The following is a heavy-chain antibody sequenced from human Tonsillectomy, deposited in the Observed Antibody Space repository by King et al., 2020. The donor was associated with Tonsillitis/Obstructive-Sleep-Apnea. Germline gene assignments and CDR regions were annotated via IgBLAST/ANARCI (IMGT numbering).Heavy chain of an antibody. Sequence: LFPPGGSLRLSCAASGFPFRRSALPWVRPAPGPVLAWVSSLRRRGSPISYAASVQGRCTISRDNAKNSLYLQRNSLRAEDTAVYYCARDLSNLFAFDIWGQGTMVTVSS. V-gene: IGHV3-48*03. CDR1: GFPFRRSA. CDR3: ARDLSNLFAFDI. D-gene: IGHD3-16*02. CDR2: LRRRGSPI. J-gene: IGHJ3*02.